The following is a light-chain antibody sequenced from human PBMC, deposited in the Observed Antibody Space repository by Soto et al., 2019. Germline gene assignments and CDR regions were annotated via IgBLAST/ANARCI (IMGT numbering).Light chain of an antibody. Sequence: EIMMTQSPPTLSVSPGERATLSCRASQSVSSSLAWYQQKPGQAPRLLIYDASNRATGIPARFSASGSGTDFTLTISDVQPEDFALYYCHQRQSWPRTLGQGTKVDIK. CDR2: DAS. CDR3: HQRQSWPRT. CDR1: QSVSSS. J-gene: IGKJ1*01. V-gene: IGKV3D-15*01.